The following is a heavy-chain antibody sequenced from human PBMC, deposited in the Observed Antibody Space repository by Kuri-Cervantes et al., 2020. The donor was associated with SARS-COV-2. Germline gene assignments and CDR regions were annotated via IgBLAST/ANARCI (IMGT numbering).Heavy chain of an antibody. CDR3: ARGSWQDPLY. D-gene: IGHD2-15*01. Sequence: ASVKVSCKASGYTFSSNAIHWVRQAPGQRLEWMGWIDAGDTKYSQKFQGRLTMTRDTSASTAYMELSRLRSEDTAVYYCARGSWQDPLYWGQGTLVTVSS. V-gene: IGHV1-3*01. CDR2: IDAGDT. J-gene: IGHJ4*02. CDR1: GYTFSSNA.